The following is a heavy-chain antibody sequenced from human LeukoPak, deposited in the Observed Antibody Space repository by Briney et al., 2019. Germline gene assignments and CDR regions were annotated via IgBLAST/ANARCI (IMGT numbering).Heavy chain of an antibody. V-gene: IGHV3-11*04. Sequence: GGSLRLSCAASGFTFSDYYMSWIRQAPEKGLEWVSYISSSGSTIYYADSVKGRFTISRDNAKNSLYLQMNSLRAEDTAVYYCARELGYCSSTSCYYYYYMDVWGKGTTVTVSS. D-gene: IGHD2-2*01. J-gene: IGHJ6*03. CDR3: ARELGYCSSTSCYYYYYMDV. CDR2: ISSSGSTI. CDR1: GFTFSDYY.